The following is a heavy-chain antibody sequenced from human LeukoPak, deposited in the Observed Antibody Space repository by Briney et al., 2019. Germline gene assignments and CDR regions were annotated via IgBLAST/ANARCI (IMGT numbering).Heavy chain of an antibody. J-gene: IGHJ4*02. CDR3: VRERRLPTVTTPYYFDY. Sequence: SVKVSCKASGGTFSSYAISWVRQAPGQGLEWMGGIIPIFGTANYAQKFQGRVTITADESTSTAYMELSSLRSEDTAVYYCVRERRLPTVTTPYYFDYWGQGTLVTVSS. V-gene: IGHV1-69*13. CDR1: GGTFSSYA. D-gene: IGHD4-17*01. CDR2: IIPIFGTA.